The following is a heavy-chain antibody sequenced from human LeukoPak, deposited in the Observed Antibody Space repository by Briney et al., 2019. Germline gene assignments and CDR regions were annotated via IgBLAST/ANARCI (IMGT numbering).Heavy chain of an antibody. CDR2: IYYSGST. D-gene: IGHD6-13*01. Sequence: SETLSLTCTVSGGSISSTSHYWGWIRQPPGKGLEGIGSIYYSGSTYYNPSLKSRVSISVDTSKSQFSLNLSSVTAADTAVYYCARSHSWIAAGLYYYGMDVWGQGTTVTVSS. J-gene: IGHJ6*02. CDR1: GGSISSTSHY. V-gene: IGHV4-39*07. CDR3: ARSHSWIAAGLYYYGMDV.